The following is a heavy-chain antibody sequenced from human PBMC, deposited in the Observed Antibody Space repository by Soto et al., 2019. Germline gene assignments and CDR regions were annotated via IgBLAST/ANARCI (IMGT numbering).Heavy chain of an antibody. J-gene: IGHJ5*02. Sequence: QVQLVQSGAEVKKPGASVRASCKASGYTFTSYGISWVRQAPGQGLEWMGWISADNGNTNYAQNLQGRVTMTTETATSTAYMELRSLRSDDTAVYYCARVGDIVVVGPWFDPWGQGTLVTVSS. CDR2: ISADNGNT. CDR3: ARVGDIVVVGPWFDP. CDR1: GYTFTSYG. V-gene: IGHV1-18*04. D-gene: IGHD2-2*01.